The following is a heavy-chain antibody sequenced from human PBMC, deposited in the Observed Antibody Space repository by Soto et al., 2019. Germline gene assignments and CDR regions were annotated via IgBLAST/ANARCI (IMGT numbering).Heavy chain of an antibody. CDR3: TGEVASGY. J-gene: IGHJ4*02. CDR2: ISRDGRTT. V-gene: IGHV3-30*03. CDR1: GFTVSSYG. Sequence: QVQLEESGGGVVQPGRSLRLSCAVSGFTVSSYGMHWVRQAPGKGLEWVAVISRDGRTTFYADSVKGRFTISKDNSRNTLFLEMNSLRDDDMAVYYCTGEVASGYWGQGTLVNGSS. D-gene: IGHD2-8*02.